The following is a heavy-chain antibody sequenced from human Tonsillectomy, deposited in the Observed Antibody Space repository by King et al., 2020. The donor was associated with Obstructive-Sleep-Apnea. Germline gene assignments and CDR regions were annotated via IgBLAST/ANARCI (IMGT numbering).Heavy chain of an antibody. CDR1: GFTFSSYA. Sequence: VQLVESGGGLVQPGGSLRLSCAASGFTFSSYAMTWVRQAPGKGLEWVSTISGSADSTYYADSVKGRFTISRDNSKNTLYLQMNSLRAEDTAIYYCAKVMTTVTFLTLGRPRVYYFDYWGQGTLVTVSS. CDR2: ISGSADST. V-gene: IGHV3-23*04. D-gene: IGHD4-17*01. J-gene: IGHJ4*02. CDR3: AKVMTTVTFLTLGRPRVYYFDY.